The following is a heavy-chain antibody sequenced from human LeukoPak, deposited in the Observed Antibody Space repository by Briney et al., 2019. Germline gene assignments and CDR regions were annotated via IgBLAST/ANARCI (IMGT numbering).Heavy chain of an antibody. J-gene: IGHJ4*02. CDR3: ARGSRITMVRGVILGIDY. D-gene: IGHD3-10*01. Sequence: GASVKVSCKASGYTFTSYGISWVRQAPGQGLEWMGWISAYNGNTNYAQKLQGRVTMTTDTSTSTAYMELRSLRSDDTAVYYCARGSRITMVRGVILGIDYWGQGTLVTVSS. CDR2: ISAYNGNT. V-gene: IGHV1-18*01. CDR1: GYTFTSYG.